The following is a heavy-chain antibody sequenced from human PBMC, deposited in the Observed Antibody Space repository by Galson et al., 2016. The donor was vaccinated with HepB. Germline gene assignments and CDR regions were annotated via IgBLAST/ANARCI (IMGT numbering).Heavy chain of an antibody. J-gene: IGHJ2*01. CDR1: GYSFTSYG. Sequence: SVKVSCKASGYSFTSYGISWVRQATGQGLEWMGWTSPNGGKTDYGQKFQGRVTMTRNTSTNTVYMELSSLRSDDTAVYYCARGWFSDFWSGYYSSGWYFDVWGRCTLVTVSS. CDR2: TSPNGGKT. V-gene: IGHV1-8*01. D-gene: IGHD3-3*01. CDR3: ARGWFSDFWSGYYSSGWYFDV.